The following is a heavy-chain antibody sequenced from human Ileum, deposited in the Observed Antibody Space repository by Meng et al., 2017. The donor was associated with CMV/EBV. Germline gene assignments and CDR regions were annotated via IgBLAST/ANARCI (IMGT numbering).Heavy chain of an antibody. V-gene: IGHV4-4*02. J-gene: IGHJ4*02. CDR1: DGSISRANW. D-gene: IGHD3-22*01. CDR2: VYRGGNA. Sequence: VSDGSISRANWWTWVRQTPGKGLEWIGEVYRGGNAMYNPSLQSRLTISVDDSTNQVSLRLRSVTAADTAMYYCTTGSAYSPPGQFHQWGQGTLVTVSS. CDR3: TTGSAYSPPGQFHQ.